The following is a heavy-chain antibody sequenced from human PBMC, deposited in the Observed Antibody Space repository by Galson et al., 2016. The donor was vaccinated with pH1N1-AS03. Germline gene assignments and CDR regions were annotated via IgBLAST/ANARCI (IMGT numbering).Heavy chain of an antibody. CDR3: AKAVAGSLNLYYYYGADV. Sequence: LRLSCAASGFPFSGYWMTWVRQAAGKGLEWVASIKQDGSDEHYVDSVKGRFTISKDNAKNSLYLQMNSLRPEDTAVYYCAKAVAGSLNLYYYYGADVWGQGTTVTVSS. V-gene: IGHV3-7*03. J-gene: IGHJ6*02. CDR2: IKQDGSDE. D-gene: IGHD6-19*01. CDR1: GFPFSGYW.